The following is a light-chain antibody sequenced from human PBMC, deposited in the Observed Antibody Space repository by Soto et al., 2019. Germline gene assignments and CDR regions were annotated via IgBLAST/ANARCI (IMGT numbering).Light chain of an antibody. CDR1: QGICSY. CDR3: QQHNSYPVT. J-gene: IGKJ4*01. Sequence: DIQLTQSPSFLSASVGDRVTITCRASQGICSYLAWYQQKPGKAPNLLIYTASTLQSGVPSRFSGSGSGTEFTLTISSLQPEDFATYYRQQHNSYPVTFGGGTKVEIK. V-gene: IGKV1-9*01. CDR2: TAS.